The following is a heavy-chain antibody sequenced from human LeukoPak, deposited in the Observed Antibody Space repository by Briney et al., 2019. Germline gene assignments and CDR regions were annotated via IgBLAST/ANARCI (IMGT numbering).Heavy chain of an antibody. CDR3: VGLGENY. Sequence: GGSLRLSCAASGFTFRRYWMSWTRQASGKGLEWVANIKQDGSEKYYVDSVKGRFTISRDNAKNSLYLQMNSLRAEDTAVYYCVGLGENYWGQGTLVTVSS. J-gene: IGHJ4*02. V-gene: IGHV3-7*02. CDR1: GFTFRRYW. D-gene: IGHD3-10*01. CDR2: IKQDGSEK.